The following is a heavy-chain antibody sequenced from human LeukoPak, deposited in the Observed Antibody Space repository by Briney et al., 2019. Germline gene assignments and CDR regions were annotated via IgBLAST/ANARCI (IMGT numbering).Heavy chain of an antibody. CDR3: ARQMTSTRLFDS. CDR2: IGSDGSKK. J-gene: IGHJ4*02. V-gene: IGHV3-30*04. Sequence: GGSLRHSCVASGFMFSDHAFHWVRQSPDKGLEWVALIGSDGSKKYYADSVQGRFTVSRENSKNTLFLQMNTLRADDTAVYFCARQMTSTRLFDSWGQGTLVTVSS. D-gene: IGHD5/OR15-5a*01. CDR1: GFMFSDHA.